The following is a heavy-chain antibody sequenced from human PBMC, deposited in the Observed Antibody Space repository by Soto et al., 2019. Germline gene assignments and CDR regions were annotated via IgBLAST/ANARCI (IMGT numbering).Heavy chain of an antibody. CDR2: IIPIFGTA. J-gene: IGHJ5*02. V-gene: IGHV1-69*06. D-gene: IGHD2-2*01. CDR1: GGTFSSYA. CDR3: ARALSIVVIPAAMEYNWFDP. Sequence: QVQLVQSGAEVKKPGSSVQVSCKASGGTFSSYAISWVRQAPGQGLEWMGGIIPIFGTANYAQKFQGRVTITADKSTTTAYMELSSLRSEDTAVYYYARALSIVVIPAAMEYNWFDPWGQGTLVTVSS.